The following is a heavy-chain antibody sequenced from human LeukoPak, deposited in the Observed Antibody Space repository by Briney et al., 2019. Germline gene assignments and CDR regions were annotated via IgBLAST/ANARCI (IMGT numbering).Heavy chain of an antibody. CDR2: IYPGDSET. Sequence: GESLKISCQASGYSFSTYWLGWVRQMPGKGLEWMGIIYPGDSETRYSPSFQGQVTISADKSISTAYLQWSSLKASDTAMYYCARQAGVGSGSHFDYWGQGTLVTVSS. J-gene: IGHJ4*02. CDR1: GYSFSTYW. V-gene: IGHV5-51*01. CDR3: ARQAGVGSGSHFDY. D-gene: IGHD1-26*01.